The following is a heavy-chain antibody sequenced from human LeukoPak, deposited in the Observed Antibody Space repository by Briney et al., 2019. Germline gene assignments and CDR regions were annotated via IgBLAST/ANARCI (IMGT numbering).Heavy chain of an antibody. D-gene: IGHD3-10*01. CDR2: IRYDGDNK. V-gene: IGHV3-30*02. CDR1: GFTFSSYA. Sequence: GGSLRLSCAASGFTFSSYAMSWVRRAPGKGLEWVTFIRYDGDNKYYADSVKGRFTISRDNSKNTLYLQMNSLRAEDTAVYYCAKDARRGLWFGELLLQWYFDYWGQGTLVTVSS. J-gene: IGHJ4*02. CDR3: AKDARRGLWFGELLLQWYFDY.